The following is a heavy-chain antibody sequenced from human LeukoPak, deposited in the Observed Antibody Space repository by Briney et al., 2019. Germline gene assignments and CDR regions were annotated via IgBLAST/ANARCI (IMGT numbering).Heavy chain of an antibody. CDR2: ISYDGSNK. J-gene: IGHJ4*02. CDR3: SIGQNEGYQLLSHFDY. D-gene: IGHD2-2*01. Sequence: PGGSLRLSCAASRFTFSSYAMHWVRQAPGKGLEWVSVISYDGSNKYYANSVKGRFTISRDNSKNTLYLQMNSLRAEDTAVYYCSIGQNEGYQLLSHFDYWGQGTLVTVSS. CDR1: RFTFSSYA. V-gene: IGHV3-30-3*01.